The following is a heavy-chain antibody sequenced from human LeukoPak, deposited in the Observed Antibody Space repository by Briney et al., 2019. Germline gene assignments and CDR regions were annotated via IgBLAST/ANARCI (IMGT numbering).Heavy chain of an antibody. J-gene: IGHJ4*02. Sequence: GRSLSLSCAPAGFTVSSNYISWVSHAAGKGLAWDSFIYSGGTPYYPDSVKGRFNISRDNSKNTLYLQMNSLRAEDTAVYYCARDKVVPAATARYFDYWGQGTLVTVSS. CDR2: IYSGGTP. D-gene: IGHD2-2*01. CDR1: GFTVSSNY. CDR3: ARDKVVPAATARYFDY. V-gene: IGHV3-66*02.